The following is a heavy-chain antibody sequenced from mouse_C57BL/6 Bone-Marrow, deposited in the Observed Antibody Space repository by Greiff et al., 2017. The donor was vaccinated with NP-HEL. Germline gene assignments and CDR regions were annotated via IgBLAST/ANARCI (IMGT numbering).Heavy chain of an antibody. Sequence: QVQLKQSGAELVKPGASVKMSCKASGYTFTSYWITWVKQRPGQGLEWIGDIYPGSGSTNYNEKFKSKATLTVDTSSSTAYMQLSSLTSEDSAVYYCARHYDCLYYFDYWGQGTTLTVSS. CDR2: IYPGSGST. D-gene: IGHD2-4*01. CDR3: ARHYDCLYYFDY. CDR1: GYTFTSYW. J-gene: IGHJ2*01. V-gene: IGHV1-55*01.